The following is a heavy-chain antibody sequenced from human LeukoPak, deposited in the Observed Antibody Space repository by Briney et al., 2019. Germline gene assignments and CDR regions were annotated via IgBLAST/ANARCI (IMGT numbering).Heavy chain of an antibody. CDR3: ATLRLGVGGDY. J-gene: IGHJ4*02. CDR2: ISTNGGST. Sequence: PGGSLRLSCAASGFTFSRYALHWVRQAPGKGLEYVSSISTNGGSTYYANSVKGRFTISRDNSKNTLFLQMNSLRDEDTAMYSCATLRLGVGGDYWGQGTLVTVSS. D-gene: IGHD3-16*01. CDR1: GFTFSRYA. V-gene: IGHV3-64*01.